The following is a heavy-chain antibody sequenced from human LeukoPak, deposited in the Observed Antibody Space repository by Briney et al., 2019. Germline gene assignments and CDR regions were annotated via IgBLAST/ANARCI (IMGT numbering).Heavy chain of an antibody. CDR3: SRDPRHNDY. Sequence: GGSLRLSCAASGFTFSDSYMTWIRQAPGKGLELLSYISGSASDVNYIDSVRGRFTTSRDNAKNSLYLRMSSLTVEDTAVYYCSRDPRHNDYWGQGTLVTVSS. V-gene: IGHV3-11*01. J-gene: IGHJ4*02. CDR1: GFTFSDSY. CDR2: ISGSASDV.